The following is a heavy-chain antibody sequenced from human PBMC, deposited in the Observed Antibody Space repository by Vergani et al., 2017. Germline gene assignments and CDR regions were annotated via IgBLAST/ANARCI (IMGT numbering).Heavy chain of an antibody. D-gene: IGHD6-19*01. J-gene: IGHJ3*02. Sequence: QVQLVQSGAEVKKPGASVKVSCKASGYTFTSYAMHWVRQAPGQRLEWMGWINAGNGNTKYSQKFQGRVTITRDTSASTAYMELSSLRSEDTAVYYCARVQEQWLSPDAFDIWGQGTMVTVSS. CDR1: GYTFTSYA. CDR3: ARVQEQWLSPDAFDI. V-gene: IGHV1-3*01. CDR2: INAGNGNT.